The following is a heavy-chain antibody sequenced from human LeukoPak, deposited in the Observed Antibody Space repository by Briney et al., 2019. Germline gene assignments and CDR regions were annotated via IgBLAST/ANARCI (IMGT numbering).Heavy chain of an antibody. CDR2: IYYSGST. CDR1: GGSISSGGYY. D-gene: IGHD6-19*01. V-gene: IGHV4-31*03. CDR3: AKEVSSGWPWGPGDY. J-gene: IGHJ4*02. Sequence: SETLSLTCTVSGGSISSGGYYWSWIRQHPGKGLEWIGYIYYSGSTYYNPSPKSRVTISVDTSKNQFSLKLSSVTAADTAVYYCAKEVSSGWPWGPGDYWGQGTLVTVSS.